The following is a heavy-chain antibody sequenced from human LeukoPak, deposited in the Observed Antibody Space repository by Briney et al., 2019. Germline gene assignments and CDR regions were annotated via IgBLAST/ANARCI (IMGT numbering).Heavy chain of an antibody. V-gene: IGHV3-30*03. CDR3: AIVAVPGDHTLAD. D-gene: IGHD6-19*01. CDR1: GFTFSTYG. J-gene: IGHJ4*02. Sequence: GGSLRLSCAASGFTFSTYGMHWVRQAPGKGLEWVAVISYDGSTKYYADSVRGRFTISRDNSESTLYLQMNSLRAEDTAVYYCAIVAVPGDHTLADWGQGSLVTVSS. CDR2: ISYDGSTK.